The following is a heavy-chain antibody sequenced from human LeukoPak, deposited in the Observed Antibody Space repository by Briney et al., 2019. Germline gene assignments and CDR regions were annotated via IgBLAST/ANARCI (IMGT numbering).Heavy chain of an antibody. J-gene: IGHJ4*02. V-gene: IGHV3-23*01. CDR1: GFTFSSYA. Sequence: GGSLRLSCAASGFTFSSYAMSWVRQAPGKGLEWVSAISTTGGSTYYADSVKGRFNISRDNSKNTLYLRINSLRAEDTAVYYCAKDKPYYYDSSGYPKTDEFDYWGQGTLVTVSS. CDR3: AKDKPYYYDSSGYPKTDEFDY. D-gene: IGHD3-22*01. CDR2: ISTTGGST.